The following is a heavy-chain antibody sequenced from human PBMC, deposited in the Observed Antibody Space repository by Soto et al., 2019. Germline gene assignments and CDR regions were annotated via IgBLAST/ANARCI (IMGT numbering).Heavy chain of an antibody. V-gene: IGHV4-30-2*01. Sequence: QLQLQESGSGLVKPSQTLSLTCAVSGGSISSGGYSWSWIRQPPGKGLEWIGYIYHSGSTYYNPSHKSRVTISVDRSKNQFSLKLSSVTAADTAVYYCARAPVTMVRGVDLVFYYGMDVWGQGTTVTVSS. CDR2: IYHSGST. D-gene: IGHD3-10*01. CDR1: GGSISSGGYS. J-gene: IGHJ6*02. CDR3: ARAPVTMVRGVDLVFYYGMDV.